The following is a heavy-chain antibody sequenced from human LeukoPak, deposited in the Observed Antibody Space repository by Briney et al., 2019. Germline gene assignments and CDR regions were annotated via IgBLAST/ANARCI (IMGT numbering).Heavy chain of an antibody. CDR1: GGSISSSNW. D-gene: IGHD5-24*01. CDR2: IYHSGST. CDR3: ARDWDGYSYFDY. Sequence: SSETLSLTCAVSGGSISSSNWWSWVRQPPGKGLEWIGEIYHSGSTNYNPSLKSRVTISVDKSKNQFSLKLSSVTAADTAVYYCARDWDGYSYFDYWGQGTLVTVSS. J-gene: IGHJ4*02. V-gene: IGHV4-4*02.